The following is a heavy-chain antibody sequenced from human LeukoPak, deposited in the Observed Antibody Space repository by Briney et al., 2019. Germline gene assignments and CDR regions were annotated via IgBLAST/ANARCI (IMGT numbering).Heavy chain of an antibody. Sequence: GRSLRLSCAASGFTFSSYAMHWVRQAPGKGLEWVAVISYDGSNKYYADSVKGRFTISRDNSKNTLYLQINSLRAEDTAVYYCAKDGGKYCSSTSCSVDYWGQGTLVTVSS. D-gene: IGHD2-2*01. CDR1: GFTFSSYA. CDR2: ISYDGSNK. J-gene: IGHJ4*02. CDR3: AKDGGKYCSSTSCSVDY. V-gene: IGHV3-30-3*01.